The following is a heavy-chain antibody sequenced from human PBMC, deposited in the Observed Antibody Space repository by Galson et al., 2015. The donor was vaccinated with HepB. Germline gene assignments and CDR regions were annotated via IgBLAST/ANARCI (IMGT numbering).Heavy chain of an antibody. CDR2: IIPIFGTA. J-gene: IGHJ5*02. V-gene: IGHV1-69*13. CDR3: ARSCSSTSCKGGNWFDP. D-gene: IGHD2-2*01. CDR1: GGTFSSYA. Sequence: SVKVSCKASGGTFSSYAISWVRQAPGQGLEWMGGIIPIFGTANYAQKFQGRVTITADESTGTAYMELSSLRSEDTAVYYCARSCSSTSCKGGNWFDPWGQGTLVTVSS.